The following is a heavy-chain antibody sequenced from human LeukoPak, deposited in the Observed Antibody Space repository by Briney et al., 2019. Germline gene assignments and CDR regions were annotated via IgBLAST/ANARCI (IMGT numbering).Heavy chain of an antibody. V-gene: IGHV3-23*01. CDR3: AKDSLLWFGYRNWFDP. CDR2: IIVSGGST. D-gene: IGHD3-10*01. CDR1: GFTFSSYA. Sequence: PGGSLRLSCAASGFTFSSYAMSWVRQAPGKGLEWVSAIIVSGGSTYYADSVKGRFTISRDNSQNTLHLQINSLRAEDTAVYYCAKDSLLWFGYRNWFDPWGQGTLVTVSS. J-gene: IGHJ5*02.